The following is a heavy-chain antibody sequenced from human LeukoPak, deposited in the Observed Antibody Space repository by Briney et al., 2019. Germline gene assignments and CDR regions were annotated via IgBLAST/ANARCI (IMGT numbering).Heavy chain of an antibody. Sequence: SETLSLTCAVYGGPFSAYYWTWIRQPPGKGLEWIGEINHSGSSNYNSSLRSRVTISVDTSYKQFSLRLSSVTAADTAVYYCAPRGDIEHSYVYGKWFDPWGQGTRVTVSS. V-gene: IGHV4-34*01. D-gene: IGHD5-18*01. CDR1: GGPFSAYY. J-gene: IGHJ5*02. CDR2: INHSGSS. CDR3: APRGDIEHSYVYGKWFDP.